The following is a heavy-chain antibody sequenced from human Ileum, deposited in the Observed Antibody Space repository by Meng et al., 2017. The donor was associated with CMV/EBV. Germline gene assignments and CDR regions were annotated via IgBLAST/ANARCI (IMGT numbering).Heavy chain of an antibody. Sequence: GGSLRLSCAASGFTFSIFAMSWVRQAPGKGLEWVSTISSSGGSTYYADSVKGRFTISRDNSKNTLYLQMNSLRAEDTAVYYCAREGAFGMDVWGQGTTVTVSS. CDR2: ISSSGGST. D-gene: IGHD3-16*01. J-gene: IGHJ6*02. CDR1: GFTFSIFA. V-gene: IGHV3-23*01. CDR3: AREGAFGMDV.